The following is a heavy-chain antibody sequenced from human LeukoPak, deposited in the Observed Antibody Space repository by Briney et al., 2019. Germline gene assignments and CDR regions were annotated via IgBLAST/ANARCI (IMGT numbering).Heavy chain of an antibody. D-gene: IGHD3-22*01. CDR2: IYYSGST. CDR3: ARDPYYYDSSGGG. CDR1: GGSISSGDYY. V-gene: IGHV4-30-4*08. Sequence: SETLSLTCTVSGGSISSGDYYWSWIRQPPGKGLEWIGYIYYSGSTYYNPSLKSRVTISVGTSKNQFSLKLSSVTAADTAVYYCARDPYYYDSSGGGWGQGTLVTVSS. J-gene: IGHJ4*02.